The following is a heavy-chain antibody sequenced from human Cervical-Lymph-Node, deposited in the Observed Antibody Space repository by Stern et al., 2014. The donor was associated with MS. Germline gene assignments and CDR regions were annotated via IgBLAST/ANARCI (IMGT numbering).Heavy chain of an antibody. V-gene: IGHV3-30*18. J-gene: IGHJ5*02. Sequence: VQLEESGGGVVQPGRSLRLSCAASGFAFSDYGMHWVRQAPGKGLEWVAVISFDGRDKFYADSVKGRCTISRDNSQNTLHLQVNSLRTEDTALYYCAKASSGGYDFRLAETWGQGTLVIVSS. CDR2: ISFDGRDK. D-gene: IGHD5-12*01. CDR1: GFAFSDYG. CDR3: AKASSGGYDFRLAET.